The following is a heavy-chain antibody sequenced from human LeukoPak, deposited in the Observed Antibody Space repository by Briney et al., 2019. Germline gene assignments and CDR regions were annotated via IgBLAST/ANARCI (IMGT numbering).Heavy chain of an antibody. CDR1: GFTFSDYY. CDR2: ISSSGSTI. V-gene: IGHV3-11*01. CDR3: ARFVVLADYFDY. D-gene: IGHD2-21*01. J-gene: IGHJ4*02. Sequence: GGSLRLSCAASGFTFSDYYMSWSRQAPGKGLEWVSYISSSGSTIYYADSVKGRFTISRDNAKNSLYLQMNSLRAEDTAVYYCARFVVLADYFDYWGQGTLVTVSS.